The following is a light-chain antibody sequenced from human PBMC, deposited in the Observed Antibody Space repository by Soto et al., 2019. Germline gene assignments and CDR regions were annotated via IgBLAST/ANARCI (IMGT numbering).Light chain of an antibody. J-gene: IGKJ4*01. CDR1: QSISSSD. CDR2: GAS. CDR3: QHYKNWPLT. Sequence: EIVLTQSPGTLSLSLGERSTLXXRASQSISSSDLAWYQHRPGQAPRVXIYGASSRATGIPDRFSGSGSGTDFTLTISRLEPEDFAVYYCQHYKNWPLTFGGGTKVDIK. V-gene: IGKV3-20*01.